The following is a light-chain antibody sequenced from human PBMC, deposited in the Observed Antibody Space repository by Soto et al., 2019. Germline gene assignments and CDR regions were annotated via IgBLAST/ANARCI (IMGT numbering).Light chain of an antibody. V-gene: IGKV1-6*01. CDR1: QGIRND. CDR3: HQYNNWPRT. Sequence: AIQITQSPSSLSASVGDRITITFRASQGIRNDLGWYQQKPGKAPKLLIYAASSLQSGVPSRFSGSGSGTDFALTISSLQPEDFATYYCHQYNNWPRTFGQGTRLEIK. J-gene: IGKJ5*01. CDR2: AAS.